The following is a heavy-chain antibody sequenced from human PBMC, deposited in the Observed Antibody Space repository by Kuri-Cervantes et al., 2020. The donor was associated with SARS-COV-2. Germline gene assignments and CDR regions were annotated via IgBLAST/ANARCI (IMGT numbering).Heavy chain of an antibody. J-gene: IGHJ1*01. CDR1: EYTFPSYA. V-gene: IGHV1-3*01. CDR3: ATRATVVTRSFEYFQL. D-gene: IGHD4-23*01. Sequence: ASAKVSCKHSEYTFPSYAMHWVRQDPGQRLEWTGWINPGYGNTKYAQKFQGRVTMTRDTSASTAYMLLSSLRSEDTAVYYCATRATVVTRSFEYFQLWGHGTLVTVSS. CDR2: INPGYGNT.